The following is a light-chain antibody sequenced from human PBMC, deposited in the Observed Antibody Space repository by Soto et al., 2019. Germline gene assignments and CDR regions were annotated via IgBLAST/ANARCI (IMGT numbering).Light chain of an antibody. CDR2: SAS. CDR1: QGINNY. CDR3: QKYNRAPRT. J-gene: IGKJ1*01. Sequence: DIQMTQSPSSLSASVGDRFTITCRASQGINNYVAWYQQKPGKVPVLRSYSASTLKSGVPSRCSGRGAGTDFTRTISSLQPEDGATDYGQKYNRAPRTFGQGTKVDIK. V-gene: IGKV1-27*01.